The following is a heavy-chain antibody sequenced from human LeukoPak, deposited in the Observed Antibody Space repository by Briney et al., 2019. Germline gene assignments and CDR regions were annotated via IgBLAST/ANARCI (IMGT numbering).Heavy chain of an antibody. V-gene: IGHV4-38-2*02. D-gene: IGHD2-2*01. CDR3: ARGAVVVPAALDY. CDR1: GYSITTGSY. Sequence: SETLSLTCSVSGYSITTGSYWSWIRQPPGKGLEWIGYIYHSGSTYYNPSLKSRVTISVDRSKNQFSLKLSSVTAADTAVYYCARGAVVVPAALDYWGQGTLVTVSS. CDR2: IYHSGST. J-gene: IGHJ4*02.